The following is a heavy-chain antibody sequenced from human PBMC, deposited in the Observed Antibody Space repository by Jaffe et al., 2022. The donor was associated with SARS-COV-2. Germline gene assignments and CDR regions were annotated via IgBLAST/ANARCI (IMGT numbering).Heavy chain of an antibody. CDR2: IYYSGST. V-gene: IGHV4-39*01. Sequence: QLQLQESGPGLVKPSETLSLTCTVSGGSISSSSYYWGWIRQPPGKGLEWIGSIYYSGSTYYNPSLKSRVTISVDTSKNQFSLKLSSVTAADTAVYYCARHTPEWELPYYFDYWGQGTLVTVSS. CDR1: GGSISSSSYY. CDR3: ARHTPEWELPYYFDY. J-gene: IGHJ4*02. D-gene: IGHD1-26*01.